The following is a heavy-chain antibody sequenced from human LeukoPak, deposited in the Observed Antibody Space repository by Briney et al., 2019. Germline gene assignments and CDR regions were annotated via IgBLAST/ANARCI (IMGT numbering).Heavy chain of an antibody. CDR1: GGSISSYY. Sequence: PSETLSLTCTVSGGSISSYYWSWIRQPPGEGLEWIGYIYYSGSTNYNPSLKSRVTISVDTSKNQFSLKLSSVTAADTAVYYCARGGYSSGQVDYWGQGTLVTVSS. D-gene: IGHD6-19*01. J-gene: IGHJ4*02. V-gene: IGHV4-59*01. CDR3: ARGGYSSGQVDY. CDR2: IYYSGST.